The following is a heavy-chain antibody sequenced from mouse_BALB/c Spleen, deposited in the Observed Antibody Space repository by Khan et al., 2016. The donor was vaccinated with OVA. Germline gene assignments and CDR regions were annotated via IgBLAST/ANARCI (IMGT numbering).Heavy chain of an antibody. CDR1: GFTFSPYS. CDR2: ISSDGDYT. Sequence: EVELVESGGDLVKSGGSLKLSCAASGFTFSPYSMSWVRQTPDKRLEWVATISSDGDYTYYPDSVKGRFNISRANAKNTLYLQMSSLKSEDTAIYYCATHVTGAFAYWGQGTLVTVSA. CDR3: ATHVTGAFAY. J-gene: IGHJ3*01. V-gene: IGHV5-6*01. D-gene: IGHD4-1*01.